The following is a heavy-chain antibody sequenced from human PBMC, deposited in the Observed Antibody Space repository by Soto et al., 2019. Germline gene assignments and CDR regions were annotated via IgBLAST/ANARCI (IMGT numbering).Heavy chain of an antibody. J-gene: IGHJ4*02. CDR1: GGSISDFY. Sequence: SETLSLTCTVSGGSISDFYWSWVRQPPGKGLEWIGYIYYSGSTNYNPSLKSRVTISVGTSKNQFSLRLSSVTAADTAVYYCARVGGVAARTFDYWGQGTLVTVSS. CDR3: ARVGGVAARTFDY. CDR2: IYYSGST. V-gene: IGHV4-59*01. D-gene: IGHD6-6*01.